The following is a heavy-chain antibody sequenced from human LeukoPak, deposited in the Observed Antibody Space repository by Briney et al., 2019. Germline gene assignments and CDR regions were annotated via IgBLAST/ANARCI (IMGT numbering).Heavy chain of an antibody. CDR3: ARVPIADTAMAYFFDY. D-gene: IGHD5-18*01. V-gene: IGHV4-59*01. CDR1: GGSISSYY. Sequence: SETLSLTCTVSGGSISSYYWSWIRQPPGKGLEWIGYIYYSGSTNYNPSLKSRVTISVDTSKNQFSLKLSSVTAADTAVYYCARVPIADTAMAYFFDYWGQGTLVTVSS. J-gene: IGHJ4*02. CDR2: IYYSGST.